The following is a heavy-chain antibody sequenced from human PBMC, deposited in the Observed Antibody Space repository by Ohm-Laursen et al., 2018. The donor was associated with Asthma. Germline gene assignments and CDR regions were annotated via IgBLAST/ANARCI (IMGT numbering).Heavy chain of an antibody. Sequence: SRRLSCSASGFTFSDSYMSWIRLAPGKGLESISYIGPSSRDIMYVDSAKGRFSISRDNARNSLYLQMNNLRAEDTAVYYCSRDPRRLPFWGQGATVTVSS. D-gene: IGHD4-11*01. CDR1: GFTFSDSY. CDR2: IGPSSRDI. J-gene: IGHJ6*02. CDR3: SRDPRRLPF. V-gene: IGHV3-11*05.